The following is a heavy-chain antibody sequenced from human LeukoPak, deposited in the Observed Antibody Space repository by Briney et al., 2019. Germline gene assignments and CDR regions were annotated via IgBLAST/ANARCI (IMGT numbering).Heavy chain of an antibody. Sequence: SETLSLTCTVSGGSISSYYWSWIRQPAGKGLEWIGRIYTSGSINYNPSLKSRVTMSVDTSKNQFSLKLSSVTAADTAVYYCARDWGRKGYSANAWFDPWGQRTLVTVSS. CDR3: ARDWGRKGYSANAWFDP. D-gene: IGHD6-13*01. CDR1: GGSISSYY. J-gene: IGHJ5*02. CDR2: IYTSGSI. V-gene: IGHV4-4*07.